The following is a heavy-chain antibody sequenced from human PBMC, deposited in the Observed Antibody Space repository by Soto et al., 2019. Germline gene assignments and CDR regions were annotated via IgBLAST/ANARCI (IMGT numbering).Heavy chain of an antibody. D-gene: IGHD2-15*01. CDR3: ARDQGYCSGGSCYWRYYYMDV. V-gene: IGHV3-33*01. Sequence: GGSLKLSCAASGFTFSSYGMHWVRQAPGKGLEWVAVIWYDGSNKYYADSVKGRFTISRDNSKNTLYLQMNSLRAEDTAVYYCARDQGYCSGGSCYWRYYYMDVWGKGTTVTVSS. CDR1: GFTFSSYG. CDR2: IWYDGSNK. J-gene: IGHJ6*03.